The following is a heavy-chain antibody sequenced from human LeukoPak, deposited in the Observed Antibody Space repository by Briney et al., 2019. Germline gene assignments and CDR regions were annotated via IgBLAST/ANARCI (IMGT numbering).Heavy chain of an antibody. CDR1: GGSISSYY. CDR2: IHHSGST. V-gene: IGHV4-59*12. D-gene: IGHD5-18*01. J-gene: IGHJ4*02. CDR3: ARDGYSYGVDY. Sequence: SETLSLTCTVSGGSISSYYWSWIRQPPGKGLERIGYIHHSGSTNYNPSLKSRVTISVDTSKNQFSLKLSSVTAADTAVYYCARDGYSYGVDYWGQGTLVTVSS.